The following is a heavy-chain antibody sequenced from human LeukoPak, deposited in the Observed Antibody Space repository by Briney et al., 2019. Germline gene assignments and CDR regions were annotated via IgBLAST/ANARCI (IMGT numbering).Heavy chain of an antibody. CDR1: GITFTNYG. D-gene: IGHD3-10*01. J-gene: IGHJ4*02. Sequence: GGSLRLSCSPSGITFTNYGMHWVRLSPGKRLERVAFIRYDGSIKYYVDSVKGRFTVSRDNSKNTLYLQMNSLRAEDTAIYYCAKDVNVGGDYFDYWGQGTLVTVSS. CDR3: AKDVNVGGDYFDY. CDR2: IRYDGSIK. V-gene: IGHV3-30*02.